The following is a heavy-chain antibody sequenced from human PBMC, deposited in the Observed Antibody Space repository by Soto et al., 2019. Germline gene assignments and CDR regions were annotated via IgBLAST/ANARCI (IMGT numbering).Heavy chain of an antibody. V-gene: IGHV5-10-1*01. D-gene: IGHD3-10*01. Sequence: PGESVKISGKGSGYSFNNYCISWVLQMPGKGLEWMGRIDPSDSYTNYNPSFQGHVTISAATSISTAYLQWYSLKASDTAVYYCARSGSYPRSGMDVWGQGTTVTVSS. CDR3: ARSGSYPRSGMDV. CDR1: GYSFNNYC. CDR2: IDPSDSYT. J-gene: IGHJ6*02.